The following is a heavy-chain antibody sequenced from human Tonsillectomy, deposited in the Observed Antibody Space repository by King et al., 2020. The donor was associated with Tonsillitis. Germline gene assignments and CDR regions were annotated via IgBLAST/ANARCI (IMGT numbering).Heavy chain of an antibody. CDR2: VYSLGST. J-gene: IGHJ5*01. CDR3: ARVTSTSLIYGVLPNWFDS. CDR1: GGSISSFS. Sequence: VQLQESGPGLVKPSKTLSLTCNVSGGSISSFSWSWIRQPPGKSLEWIGAVYSLGSTNYNPSLKSRVTISIDTSKNQFSLKLNSVTAADTAMYFCARVTSTSLIYGVLPNWFDSWGQGTLVTVSS. D-gene: IGHD4-17*01. V-gene: IGHV4-59*01.